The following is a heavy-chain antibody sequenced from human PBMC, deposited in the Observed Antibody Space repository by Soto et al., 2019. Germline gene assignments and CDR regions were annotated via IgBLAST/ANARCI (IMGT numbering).Heavy chain of an antibody. CDR3: ASYLRGEYSSGWDYYYYGMDV. CDR1: GGTFSSYA. V-gene: IGHV1-69*01. Sequence: QVQLVQSGAEVKKPGSSVKVSCKASGGTFSSYAISWVRQAPGQGLEWMGGIIPIFGTANYAQKFQGRVTITADESTSTAYMELSSLRSEDTAVYYCASYLRGEYSSGWDYYYYGMDVWGQGTTVTVSS. CDR2: IIPIFGTA. J-gene: IGHJ6*02. D-gene: IGHD6-19*01.